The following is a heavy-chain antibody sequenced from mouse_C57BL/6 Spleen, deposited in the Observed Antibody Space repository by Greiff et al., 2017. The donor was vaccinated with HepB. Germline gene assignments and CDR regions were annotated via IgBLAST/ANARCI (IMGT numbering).Heavy chain of an antibody. CDR1: GFSLTSYA. D-gene: IGHD1-1*01. V-gene: IGHV2-9-1*01. J-gene: IGHJ2*01. CDR2: IWTGGGT. Sequence: VQRVESGPGLVAPSQCLSITCTASGFSLTSYAISWVRQPPGKGLEWLGVIWTGGGTNYNSALKSRLSISKDNSKSHVFLKMNSLRTDDTARYYCARNRHYYGSSYDYWGQGTTLTVSS. CDR3: ARNRHYYGSSYDY.